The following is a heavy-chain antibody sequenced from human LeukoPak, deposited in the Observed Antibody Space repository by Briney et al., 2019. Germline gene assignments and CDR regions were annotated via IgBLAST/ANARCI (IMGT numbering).Heavy chain of an antibody. D-gene: IGHD3-16*01. CDR2: ISAYNGNT. V-gene: IGHV1-18*01. CDR3: ARVRYDYVWGSYFAFDY. J-gene: IGHJ4*02. Sequence: GASVKVSCKASGYTFTSYGISWVRQAPGQGLEWMGWISAYNGNTNYAQKLQSRDTMTTDTSTSTAYMELRSLRSDDTAVYYCARVRYDYVWGSYFAFDYWGQGTLVTVSS. CDR1: GYTFTSYG.